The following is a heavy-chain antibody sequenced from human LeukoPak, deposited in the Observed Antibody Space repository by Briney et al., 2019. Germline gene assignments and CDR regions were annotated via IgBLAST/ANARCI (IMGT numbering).Heavy chain of an antibody. J-gene: IGHJ5*01. CDR2: FNPNSGET. CDR3: ARVLFNSGYDS. CDR1: GYTFTGAY. V-gene: IGHV1-2*02. Sequence: ASVKVSCKASGYTFTGAYMHWVRQAPGQGLEWVGCFNPNSGETKFAAKFQGRVTMTRDTSLSTAFMDLGGLRSDDTAVYYCARVLFNSGYDSWGQGSLVTVSS. D-gene: IGHD4-23*01.